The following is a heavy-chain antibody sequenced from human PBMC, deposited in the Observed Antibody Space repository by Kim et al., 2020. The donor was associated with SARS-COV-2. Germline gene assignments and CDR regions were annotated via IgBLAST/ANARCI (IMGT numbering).Heavy chain of an antibody. CDR1: GFTFSSYA. CDR3: ARDPNYYDSSGYHQSDY. D-gene: IGHD3-22*01. CDR2: ISYDGSNK. V-gene: IGHV3-30-3*01. Sequence: GGSLRLSCAASGFTFSSYAMHWVRQAPGKGLEWVAVISYDGSNKYYADSVKGRFTISRDNSKNTLYLQMNSLRAEDTAVYYCARDPNYYDSSGYHQSDYWGQGTLVTVSS. J-gene: IGHJ4*02.